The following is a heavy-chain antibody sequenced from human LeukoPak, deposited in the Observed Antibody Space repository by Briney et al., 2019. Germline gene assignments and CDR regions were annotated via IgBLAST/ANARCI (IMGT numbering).Heavy chain of an antibody. CDR3: ARDRSLITKDYYYYGMDF. J-gene: IGHJ6*04. D-gene: IGHD1-14*01. CDR2: INPNSGGT. CDR1: GYTFTGYY. V-gene: IGHV1-2*06. Sequence: ASVKVSCKASGYTFTGYYMHWVRQAPGQGLEWMGRINPNSGGTNYAQKFQGRVTMTRDTSISTAYMELSRLRSDDTAVYYCARDRSLITKDYYYYGMDFGGKGPRVTVPS.